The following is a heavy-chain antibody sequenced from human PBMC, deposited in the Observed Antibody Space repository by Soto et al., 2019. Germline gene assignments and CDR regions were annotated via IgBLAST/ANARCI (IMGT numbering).Heavy chain of an antibody. J-gene: IGHJ5*02. CDR3: AREWADSSSWYGWCDP. D-gene: IGHD6-13*01. CDR1: GGSISSYY. CDR2: IYYSGST. V-gene: IGHV4-59*01. Sequence: PSETLSLTCTVSGGSISSYYWSWIRQHPGKGLEWIGYIYYSGSTNYNPSLKSRVTISVDTSKNQFSLKLSSVTAADTAVYYCAREWADSSSWYGWCDPWGQGTLVTVSS.